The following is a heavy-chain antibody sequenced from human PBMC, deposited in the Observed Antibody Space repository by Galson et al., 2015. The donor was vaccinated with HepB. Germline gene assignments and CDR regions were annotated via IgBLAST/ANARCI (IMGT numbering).Heavy chain of an antibody. CDR1: GDTFHRYT. CDR2: IVPIIGVP. J-gene: IGHJ4*02. D-gene: IGHD5-24*01. V-gene: IGHV1-69*10. CDR3: GKDKDGYNGIDW. Sequence: SVKVSCKASGDTFHRYTVNWVRQAPGQGLEWMGGIVPIIGVPHYAQNFQGRLTITADKSTSTAYMELSSLRTEDTASYYCGKDKDGYNGIDWWGQGTLVTVSS.